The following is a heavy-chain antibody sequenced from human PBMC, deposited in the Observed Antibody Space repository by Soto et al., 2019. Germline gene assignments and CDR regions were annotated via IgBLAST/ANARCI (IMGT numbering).Heavy chain of an antibody. CDR1: VCSISIYY. CDR2: IYYSWST. CDR3: ERMGRSGIIGY. D-gene: IGHD3-10*01. Sequence: SSTXSLTCTFAVCSISIYYFILMRQPPGKGLECIGYIYYSWSTNYNPSLKRRVTISVDTSKNQFSLKLSSVTAADTAVYYCERMGRSGIIGYWGQGTLV. J-gene: IGHJ4*02. V-gene: IGHV4-59*01.